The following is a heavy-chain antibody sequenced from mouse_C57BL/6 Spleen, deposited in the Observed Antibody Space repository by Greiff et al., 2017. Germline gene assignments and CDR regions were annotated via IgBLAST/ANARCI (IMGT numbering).Heavy chain of an antibody. CDR1: GYSFTSYW. J-gene: IGHJ3*01. CDR3: ARSYDYDGFAY. CDR2: IYPGSGST. Sequence: QVQLQQPGAELVKPGASVKMSCKASGYSFTSYWISWVKQRPGKGLEWIGDIYPGSGSTNYNEKFTNKATLTVDTSSSTAYMQLSSLTSEDSAVYYCARSYDYDGFAYCGQGTLVTVSA. V-gene: IGHV1-55*01. D-gene: IGHD2-4*01.